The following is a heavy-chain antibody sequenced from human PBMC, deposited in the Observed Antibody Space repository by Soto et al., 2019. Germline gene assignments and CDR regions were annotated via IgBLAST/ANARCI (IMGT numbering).Heavy chain of an antibody. CDR2: IYYSGST. CDR1: GGSISSYY. V-gene: IGHV4-59*01. D-gene: IGHD5-12*01. J-gene: IGHJ6*02. CDR3: ARDRTIVATTSYYGMDV. Sequence: PSETLSLTCTVSGGSISSYYWSWIRQPPGKGLEWIGYIYYSGSTNYNPSLQRRVTISVDTSKNQFSLKLSSVTAADTAVYYCARDRTIVATTSYYGMDVWGQGTTVTVSS.